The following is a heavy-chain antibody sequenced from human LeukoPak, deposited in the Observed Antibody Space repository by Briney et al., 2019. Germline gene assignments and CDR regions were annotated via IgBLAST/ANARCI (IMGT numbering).Heavy chain of an antibody. J-gene: IGHJ4*02. CDR1: GFSFSTYA. V-gene: IGHV3-23*01. Sequence: GGSLRLSCVASGFSFSTYAMSWVRQIPGKGLEWVSAISGSDPGTYYADSVKGRFTISRVNSRNTLYLQMNRLRVEDTAVYYCAKGSRGSCRGAYCYSFDNWGQGAVVTVSS. CDR3: AKGSRGSCRGAYCYSFDN. D-gene: IGHD2-21*02. CDR2: ISGSDPGT.